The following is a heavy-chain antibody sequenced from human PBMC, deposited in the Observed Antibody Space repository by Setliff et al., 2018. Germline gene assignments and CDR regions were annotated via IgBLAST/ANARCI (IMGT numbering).Heavy chain of an antibody. V-gene: IGHV5-51*01. CDR3: ARLGSSSWYNDVFDF. J-gene: IGHJ3*01. CDR1: GYTFSNYW. Sequence: ESLKISCKGSGYTFSNYWVGWVRQMPGKGLEWMGVIYAGDSDTRYSPSFQGQVTFSADKSISTAYLQWSTLKASDTAMYYCARLGSSSWYNDVFDFWGPGTMVT. D-gene: IGHD6-13*01. CDR2: IYAGDSDT.